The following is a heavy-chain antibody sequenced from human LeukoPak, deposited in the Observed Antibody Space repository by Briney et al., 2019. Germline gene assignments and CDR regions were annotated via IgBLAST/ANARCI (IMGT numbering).Heavy chain of an antibody. V-gene: IGHV3-30*19. CDR2: IWYDGSNK. D-gene: IGHD5-18*01. CDR3: ARDLNTAMVTGYFDY. J-gene: IGHJ4*02. Sequence: PGGSLRLSCAASGFTFSSYGMHWVRQAPGKGLEWVAVIWYDGSNKYYADSVKGRFTISRDNSKNTLYLQMNSLRAEDTAVYYCARDLNTAMVTGYFDYWGQGTLVTVSS. CDR1: GFTFSSYG.